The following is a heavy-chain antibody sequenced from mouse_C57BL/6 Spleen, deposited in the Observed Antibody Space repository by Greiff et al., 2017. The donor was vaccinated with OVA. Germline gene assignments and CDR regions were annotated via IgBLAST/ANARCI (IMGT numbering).Heavy chain of an antibody. D-gene: IGHD1-1*01. Sequence: VQLQPSGTVLARPGASVKMSCKTSGYTFTSYWMHWVKQRPGQGLEWIGAIYPGNSDTSYNQKFKGKAKLTAVTSASTAYMELSSLTNEDAAVYYCTRERNYYGAYFDYWGQGTTLTVSS. V-gene: IGHV1-5*01. CDR1: GYTFTSYW. J-gene: IGHJ2*01. CDR2: IYPGNSDT. CDR3: TRERNYYGAYFDY.